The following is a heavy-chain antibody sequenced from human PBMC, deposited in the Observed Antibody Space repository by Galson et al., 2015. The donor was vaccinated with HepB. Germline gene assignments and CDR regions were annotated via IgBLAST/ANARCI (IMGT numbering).Heavy chain of an antibody. J-gene: IGHJ4*02. D-gene: IGHD6-19*01. Sequence: SLRLSCAASGFTFSSYGMHWVRQAPGKGLEWMAVIWYDGSNKYYADSVKGRFTISRDNSKNTLYLQMNSLRAEDTAVYYCATSGWYATLDHDHFDYWGQGTLVTVSS. V-gene: IGHV3-33*01. CDR1: GFTFSSYG. CDR2: IWYDGSNK. CDR3: ATSGWYATLDHDHFDY.